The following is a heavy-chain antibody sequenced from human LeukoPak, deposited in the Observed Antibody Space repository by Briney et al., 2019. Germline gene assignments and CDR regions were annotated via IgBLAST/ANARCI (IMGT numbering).Heavy chain of an antibody. D-gene: IGHD3/OR15-3a*01. CDR2: IRYDGSNQ. V-gene: IGHV3-30*02. J-gene: IGHJ3*02. Sequence: GSLRPSCAASGFSFSNYGIHWVRQAPGKGLEWVAFIRYDGSNQYYADSVKGRFTISRDNAKNSLYLQMNSLRAEDTAVYYCARGDSPHPLDAFDIWGQGTMVTVSS. CDR3: ARGDSPHPLDAFDI. CDR1: GFSFSNYG.